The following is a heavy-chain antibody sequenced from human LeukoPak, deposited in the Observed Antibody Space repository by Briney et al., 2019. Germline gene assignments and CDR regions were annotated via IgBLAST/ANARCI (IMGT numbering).Heavy chain of an antibody. V-gene: IGHV3-74*01. CDR1: GITASSYW. CDR3: AKGGYSYGFPLPCDY. D-gene: IGHD5-18*01. CDR2: INSDGSST. J-gene: IGHJ4*02. Sequence: GGPLRLSCAASGITASSYWMHWVRQAPGQGLVWVSRINSDGSSTTYADSVKGRFTISRDNSNNTLYLQMSSLRAEDTAVYYCAKGGYSYGFPLPCDYWGQGTLVTASS.